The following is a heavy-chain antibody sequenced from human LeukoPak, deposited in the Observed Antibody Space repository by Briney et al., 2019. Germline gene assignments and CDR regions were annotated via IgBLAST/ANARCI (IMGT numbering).Heavy chain of an antibody. V-gene: IGHV4-39*07. CDR3: ARAPFGGRYNWFDP. CDR2: IYYSGST. Sequence: SETLSLTCTVSGGSISSSSYYWGWIRQPPGKGLEWIGSIYYSGSTYYNPSLKSRVTISVDTSKNQFSLKLSSVTAADTAVYYCARAPFGGRYNWFDPWGQGTLVTVSP. CDR1: GGSISSSSYY. D-gene: IGHD3-16*01. J-gene: IGHJ5*02.